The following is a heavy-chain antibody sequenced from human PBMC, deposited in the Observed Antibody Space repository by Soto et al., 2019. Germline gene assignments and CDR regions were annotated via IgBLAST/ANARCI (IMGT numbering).Heavy chain of an antibody. D-gene: IGHD6-6*01. CDR2: ISNDGGNK. J-gene: IGHJ4*02. Sequence: GGSLTLSCAASGFSFSNYGMPGVRQAPDKGLEWVAVISNDGGNKYYGDSVKGRFTISRDNARNTLYLQMNNLRAEDTAMYYCTRDRPGPQHYFDYWGQGNVVTVSS. CDR3: TRDRPGPQHYFDY. CDR1: GFSFSNYG. V-gene: IGHV3-30*03.